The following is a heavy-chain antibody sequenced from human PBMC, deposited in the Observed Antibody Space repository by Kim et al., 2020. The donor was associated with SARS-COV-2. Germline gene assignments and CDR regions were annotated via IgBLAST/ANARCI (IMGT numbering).Heavy chain of an antibody. V-gene: IGHV5-10-1*01. CDR1: GYSFTSYW. D-gene: IGHD6-13*01. CDR2: IDPSDSYT. CDR3: ASERQLGDYYYGMDV. Sequence: GESLKISCKGSGYSFTSYWISWVRQMPGKGLEWMGRIDPSDSYTNYSPSFQGHVTISADKSISTAYLQWSSLKASDTAMYYCASERQLGDYYYGMDVWGQGTTVTVSS. J-gene: IGHJ6*02.